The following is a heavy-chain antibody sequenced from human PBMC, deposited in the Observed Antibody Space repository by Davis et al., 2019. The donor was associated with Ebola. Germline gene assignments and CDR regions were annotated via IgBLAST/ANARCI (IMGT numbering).Heavy chain of an antibody. CDR1: GGSISSGGYY. J-gene: IGHJ6*02. CDR3: ARVDRGSLDV. D-gene: IGHD3-10*01. Sequence: PSETLSLTCTVSGGSISSGGYYWSWIRQHPGKGLEWIEYIYYSGSTYYNPSLKSRVTISVDTSKNQFSLKLSSVTAADTAVYYCARVDRGSLDVWGQGTTVTVSS. CDR2: IYYSGST. V-gene: IGHV4-30-4*08.